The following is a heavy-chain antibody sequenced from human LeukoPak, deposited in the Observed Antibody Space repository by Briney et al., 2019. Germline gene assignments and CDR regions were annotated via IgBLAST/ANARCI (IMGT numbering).Heavy chain of an antibody. D-gene: IGHD6-19*01. J-gene: IGHJ4*02. CDR2: ISYDGNIK. CDR1: GFTFSSYG. CDR3: AKRGDGSGWYYFDY. Sequence: PGGSLRLSCAASGFTFSSYGMHWVRQAPGKGLEWVAVISYDGNIKYYADSVKGRFTISRDNSKNTLYLQMNSLRAGDTAVYYCAKRGDGSGWYYFDYWGQGTLVSVSS. V-gene: IGHV3-30*18.